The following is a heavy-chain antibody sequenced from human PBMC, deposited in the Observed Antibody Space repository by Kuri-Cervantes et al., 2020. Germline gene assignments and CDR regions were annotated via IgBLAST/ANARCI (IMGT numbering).Heavy chain of an antibody. J-gene: IGHJ6*02. Sequence: GGSLRLSCTASGFTFGDYAMSWLRQAPGKGLEWVGFIRSKAYGGTTEYAASVKGRFTISRDDSKSIAYLQMNSLKTEDTAVYYCTRDHCSSTSCRFYYYYGMDVWGQGTTVTVSS. D-gene: IGHD2-2*01. CDR3: TRDHCSSTSCRFYYYYGMDV. CDR1: GFTFGDYA. CDR2: IRSKAYGGTT. V-gene: IGHV3-49*03.